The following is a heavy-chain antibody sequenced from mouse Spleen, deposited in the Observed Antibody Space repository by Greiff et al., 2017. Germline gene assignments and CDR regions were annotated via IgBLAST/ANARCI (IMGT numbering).Heavy chain of an antibody. J-gene: IGHJ3*01. CDR2: IDPANGNT. V-gene: IGHV14-3*01. Sequence: EVQLQQSVAELVRPGASVKLSCTASGFNIKNTYMHWVKQRPEQGLEWIGRIDPANGNTKYAPKFQGKATITADTSSNTAYLQLSSLTSEDTAIYYCASYYGSSYEGFAYWGQGTLVTVSA. CDR3: ASYYGSSYEGFAY. CDR1: GFNIKNTY. D-gene: IGHD1-1*01.